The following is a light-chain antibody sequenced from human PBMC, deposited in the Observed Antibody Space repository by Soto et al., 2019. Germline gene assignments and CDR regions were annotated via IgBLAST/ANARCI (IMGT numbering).Light chain of an antibody. Sequence: QSALTQPASVSGSPGQSITISCTGTSSDIGGNDYVSWYQLHPGKAPKLMVFEVSNRPSGVSYRFSGSKSGNTASLTISGLQAEDEADYFCSSYSISTAYLFGAGTKLTVL. CDR1: SSDIGGNDY. CDR2: EVS. J-gene: IGLJ1*01. CDR3: SSYSISTAYL. V-gene: IGLV2-14*01.